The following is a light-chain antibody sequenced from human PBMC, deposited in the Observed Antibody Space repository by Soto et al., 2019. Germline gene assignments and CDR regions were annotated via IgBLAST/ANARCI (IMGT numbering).Light chain of an antibody. V-gene: IGKV3-11*01. J-gene: IGKJ4*01. CDR3: QQRRTWPPALT. Sequence: ERVWTQSPATLSLSPGERATLSCRASQSVSNSLAWYQQKPGQAPRLLIYDASNRATGIPARFSGSGSGTDFTLTISCLEPEDFAVYYCQQRRTWPPALTFGGGTKVEIK. CDR1: QSVSNS. CDR2: DAS.